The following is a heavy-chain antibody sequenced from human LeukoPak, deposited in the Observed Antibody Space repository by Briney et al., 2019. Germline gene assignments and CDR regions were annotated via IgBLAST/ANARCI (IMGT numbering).Heavy chain of an antibody. CDR3: ARTYYYDSSGYLGRDYYYYMDV. Sequence: ESLKPYWKGSGYSYTSYWLGWVRQMPGKGLEWMGIIYPGDSDTIQSPSLQCQVPISTDNSISTAYLQWSSLKASDTAMYYCARTYYYDSSGYLGRDYYYYMDVWGKGTTVTVSS. D-gene: IGHD3-22*01. J-gene: IGHJ6*03. V-gene: IGHV5-51*01. CDR1: GYSYTSYW. CDR2: IYPGDSDT.